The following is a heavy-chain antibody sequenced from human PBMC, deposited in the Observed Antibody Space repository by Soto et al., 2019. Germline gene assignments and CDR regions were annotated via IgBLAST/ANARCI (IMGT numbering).Heavy chain of an antibody. CDR2: INPNSGGT. D-gene: IGHD3-10*01. J-gene: IGHJ6*02. Sequence: GASVKVSCKASGGTFSSYTISWVRQAPGQGLEWMGRINPNSGGTNYAQKFQGRVTMTRDTSISTAYMELSRLRSDDTAVYYCAGERPYGSGSSGDYYYGMDVWGQGTTVTVSS. CDR3: AGERPYGSGSSGDYYYGMDV. CDR1: GGTFSSYT. V-gene: IGHV1-2*02.